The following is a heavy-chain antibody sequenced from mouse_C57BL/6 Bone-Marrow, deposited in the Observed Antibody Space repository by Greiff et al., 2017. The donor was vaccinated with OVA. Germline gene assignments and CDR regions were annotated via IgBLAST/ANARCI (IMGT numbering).Heavy chain of an antibody. Sequence: QVQLQQSGAELVKPGASVKMSCKASGYTFTSYWITWVKQRPGQGLEWIGDIYPGSGSTNYNEKFKSKATLTVDKSSSTAYMQLSSLTSADSAVSYCASGGLQRHYSAMDDWGQGTSVTVSS. CDR3: ASGGLQRHYSAMDD. D-gene: IGHD6-1*01. CDR2: IYPGSGST. J-gene: IGHJ4*01. V-gene: IGHV1-55*01. CDR1: GYTFTSYW.